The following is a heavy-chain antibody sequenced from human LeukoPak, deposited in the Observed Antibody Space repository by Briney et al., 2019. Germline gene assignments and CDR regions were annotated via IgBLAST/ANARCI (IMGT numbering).Heavy chain of an antibody. CDR2: IIPILGIA. CDR1: GGTFSSYA. CDR3: ARDSPSSRDGYNYWGAN. Sequence: SVKVSCKASGGTFSSYAISWVRQAPGQGLEWMGRIIPILGIANYAQKFQGRVTITADKSTSTAYMELSSLRSEDTAVYYCARDSPSSRDGYNYWGANWGQGTLVTVSS. J-gene: IGHJ4*02. D-gene: IGHD5-12*01. V-gene: IGHV1-69*04.